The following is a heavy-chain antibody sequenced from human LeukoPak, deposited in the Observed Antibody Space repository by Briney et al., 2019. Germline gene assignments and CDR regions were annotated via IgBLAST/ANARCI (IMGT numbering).Heavy chain of an antibody. CDR1: GFTVSSNY. CDR2: IYSGGST. CDR3: ARTLGYCSGGSCYRYGMDV. Sequence: GGSLRLSCAASGFTVSSNYMSWVRQAPGKGLEWVSVIYSGGSTYYADSVKGRFTISRHNSKNTLYLQMNSLRAEDTAVYYCARTLGYCSGGSCYRYGMDVWGQGTTVTVSS. D-gene: IGHD2-15*01. V-gene: IGHV3-53*04. J-gene: IGHJ6*02.